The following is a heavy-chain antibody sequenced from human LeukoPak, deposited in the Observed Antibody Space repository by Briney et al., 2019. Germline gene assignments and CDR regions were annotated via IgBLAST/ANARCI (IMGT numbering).Heavy chain of an antibody. Sequence: GGSLRLSCAASGFTFSSYGMHWARQAPGKGLEWVAVIWYDGSNKYYADSVKGRFTISRDNSKNTLCLQMDSLRAEDTAVYYCARDPGVRWLVGFDYWGEGTLVTVSS. D-gene: IGHD6-19*01. CDR2: IWYDGSNK. CDR3: ARDPGVRWLVGFDY. V-gene: IGHV3-33*01. CDR1: GFTFSSYG. J-gene: IGHJ4*02.